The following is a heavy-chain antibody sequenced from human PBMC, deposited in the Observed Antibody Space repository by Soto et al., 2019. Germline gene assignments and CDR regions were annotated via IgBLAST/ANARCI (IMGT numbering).Heavy chain of an antibody. J-gene: IGHJ4*02. V-gene: IGHV3-30*18. CDR3: AKGGRQWLVTSDFNY. Sequence: VQLVESGGGVVQPGRSLRLSCAASGFTFSDYAMHWVRQAPGKGLEWVAVVSHDGRNTDYADSVKGRFTISRDSSKNTVSLEMTSLRADDTAVYYCAKGGRQWLVTSDFNYWGQGALVTVSS. D-gene: IGHD6-19*01. CDR1: GFTFSDYA. CDR2: VSHDGRNT.